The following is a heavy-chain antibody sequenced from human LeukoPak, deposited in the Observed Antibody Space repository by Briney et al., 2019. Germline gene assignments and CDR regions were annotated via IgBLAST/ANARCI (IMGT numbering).Heavy chain of an antibody. V-gene: IGHV1-18*01. CDR1: GYTFTSYG. CDR3: AREGRYCSGGSCYNLFDY. D-gene: IGHD2-15*01. J-gene: IGHJ4*02. Sequence: ASVKVSCKASGYTFTSYGISWVRQAPGQGLEWMGWINPYNGNTNYAQKLQGRVTMTTDTSTSTAYMELRSLRSDDTAVYYCAREGRYCSGGSCYNLFDYWGQGTLVTVSS. CDR2: INPYNGNT.